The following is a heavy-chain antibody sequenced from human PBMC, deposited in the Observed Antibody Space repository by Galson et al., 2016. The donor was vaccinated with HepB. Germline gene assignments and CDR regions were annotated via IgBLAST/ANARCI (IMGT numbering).Heavy chain of an antibody. Sequence: SVKVSCKASGYIFISYGTNWVRQAPGQGLEWMGWISPYNGHTNYAQNVQGRVTLTSDTSTSTAYMELRSLRSDDTAVYYCAKERAHYDVLTGYLPYFDSWGQGTLVSVSS. J-gene: IGHJ4*02. CDR2: ISPYNGHT. CDR3: AKERAHYDVLTGYLPYFDS. CDR1: GYIFISYG. D-gene: IGHD3-9*01. V-gene: IGHV1-18*01.